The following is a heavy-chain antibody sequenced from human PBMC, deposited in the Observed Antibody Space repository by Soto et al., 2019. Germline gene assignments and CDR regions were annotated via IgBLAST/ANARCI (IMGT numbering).Heavy chain of an antibody. CDR1: GFTVSSKY. Sequence: GGSLRLSCAASGFTVSSKYMTWVRQAPGKGLEWVSVIYGGGTTYYADSVKGRFTISRDNSENTLYLQVNSLRAEDTAVYYCVQTTGWPGFDFWGQGTLGTVSS. V-gene: IGHV3-53*01. J-gene: IGHJ4*02. CDR3: VQTTGWPGFDF. CDR2: IYGGGTT. D-gene: IGHD6-19*01.